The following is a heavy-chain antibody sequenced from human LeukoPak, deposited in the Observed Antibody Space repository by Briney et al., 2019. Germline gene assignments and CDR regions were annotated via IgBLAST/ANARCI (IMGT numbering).Heavy chain of an antibody. V-gene: IGHV3-53*01. CDR1: GFTVSTNY. CDR3: AKDGVITMVRGANFDY. J-gene: IGHJ4*02. Sequence: GGSLRLSCAASGFTVSTNYMNWVRQAPGKGLEWVSVIYSDGITYYTDSVKGRFTISRDNSNNTLYLQMNSLRAEDTAVYYCAKDGVITMVRGANFDYWGQGTLVTVSS. CDR2: IYSDGIT. D-gene: IGHD3-10*01.